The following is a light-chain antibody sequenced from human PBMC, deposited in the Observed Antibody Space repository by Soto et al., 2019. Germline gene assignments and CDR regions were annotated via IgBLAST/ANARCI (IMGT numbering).Light chain of an antibody. J-gene: IGLJ3*02. Sequence: QSALTQPPSAPGSPGQSVTISCTGTSSDVGGYNYVSWYQQHPGKAPKLMIYEVSKRPSGVPDRFSGSKSGNTASLTVSGLQAEDEADYYCAAWDDSLNGWVFGGGTKLTVL. CDR1: SSDVGGYNY. V-gene: IGLV2-8*01. CDR3: AAWDDSLNGWV. CDR2: EVS.